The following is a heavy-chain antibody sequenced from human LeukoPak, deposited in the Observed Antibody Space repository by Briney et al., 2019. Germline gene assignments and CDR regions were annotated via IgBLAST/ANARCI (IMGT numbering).Heavy chain of an antibody. V-gene: IGHV3-30*03. CDR2: ISYDGSNK. J-gene: IGHJ4*02. CDR3: AGGCSSTSCPLVY. D-gene: IGHD2-2*01. Sequence: GRSLRLSCAASGFTFSSYGMHWVRKAPGKGLEWVAVISYDGSNKYYADSVKGRFTISRDNSKNTLYLQMNSLRAEDTAVYYCAGGCSSTSCPLVYWGQGTLVTVSS. CDR1: GFTFSSYG.